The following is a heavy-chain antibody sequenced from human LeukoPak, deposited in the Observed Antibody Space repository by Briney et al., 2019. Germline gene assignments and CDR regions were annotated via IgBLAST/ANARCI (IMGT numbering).Heavy chain of an antibody. Sequence: ASVKVSYKASGYTFTDYYMHWVRQAPGQGPEWMGWINPRTGGTVYAQNFQGRVTMTRDTSITTAYMELSSLRSDDTAVYYCARGGTRITTFAVGQPYYSYMDVWGKGTTVTVSS. CDR1: GYTFTDYY. CDR3: ARGGTRITTFAVGQPYYSYMDV. CDR2: INPRTGGT. J-gene: IGHJ6*03. D-gene: IGHD3-3*01. V-gene: IGHV1-2*02.